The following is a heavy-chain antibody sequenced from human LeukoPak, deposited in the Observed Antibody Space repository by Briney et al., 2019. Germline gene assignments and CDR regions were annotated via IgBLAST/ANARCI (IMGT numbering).Heavy chain of an antibody. CDR1: GFTFSSYT. Sequence: PGGSLRLSCSASGFTFSSYTIHWVRQAPGKGLEFVSAITNNGGNTHYADSVKGRFTISRDNSKNTVYLQMSSLRAEYTAVYYCVIVRGYFDSSGSDYWGQGTLVTVSS. D-gene: IGHD3-9*01. CDR3: VIVRGYFDSSGSDY. J-gene: IGHJ4*02. CDR2: ITNNGGNT. V-gene: IGHV3-64D*06.